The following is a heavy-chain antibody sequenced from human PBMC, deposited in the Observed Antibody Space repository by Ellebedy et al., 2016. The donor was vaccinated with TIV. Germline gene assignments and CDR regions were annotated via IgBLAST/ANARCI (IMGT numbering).Heavy chain of an antibody. J-gene: IGHJ4*02. Sequence: GESLKISCAASGLIFSTYWMAWVRQAPGKGLEWVANIKEDGSEKYYVDSVKGRFTISRDNAKNSLYLQMNTLGAEDTAVYYCARVPLDGAVAGTVEVAFDYWGQGTLVTVSS. CDR2: IKEDGSEK. V-gene: IGHV3-7*03. CDR1: GLIFSTYW. CDR3: ARVPLDGAVAGTVEVAFDY. D-gene: IGHD6-19*01.